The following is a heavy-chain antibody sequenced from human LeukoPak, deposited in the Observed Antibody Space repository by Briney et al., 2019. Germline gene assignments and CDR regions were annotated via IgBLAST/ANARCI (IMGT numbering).Heavy chain of an antibody. CDR2: INHSGST. CDR3: ATDYGSGSYTTNNWFDP. V-gene: IGHV4-34*01. Sequence: PSETLSLTCAVYGGSFSGYYWSWIRQPPGKGLEWIGEINHSGSTNYNPSLKSRVTISVDTSKNQFSLKLSSVTAADTAVYYCATDYGSGSYTTNNWFDPWGQGTLVTVSS. D-gene: IGHD3-10*01. CDR1: GGSFSGYY. J-gene: IGHJ5*02.